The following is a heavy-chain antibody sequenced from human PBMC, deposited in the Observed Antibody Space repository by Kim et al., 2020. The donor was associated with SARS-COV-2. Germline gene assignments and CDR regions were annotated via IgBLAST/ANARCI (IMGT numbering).Heavy chain of an antibody. CDR1: GGSISSSSYY. D-gene: IGHD2-2*01. CDR3: ARTGLFLGRNDCSSTSCYLVRLRPFDP. J-gene: IGHJ5*02. CDR2: IYYSGST. V-gene: IGHV4-39*01. Sequence: SETLSLTCTVSGGSISSSSYYWGWIRQPPGKGLEWIGSIYYSGSTYYNPSLKSRVTISVDTSKNQFSLKLSSVTAADTAVYYCARTGLFLGRNDCSSTSCYLVRLRPFDPWGQGTLVTVSS.